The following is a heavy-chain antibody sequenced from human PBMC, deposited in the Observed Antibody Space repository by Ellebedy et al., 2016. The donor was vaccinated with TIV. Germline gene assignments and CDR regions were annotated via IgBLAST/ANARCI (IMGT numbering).Heavy chain of an antibody. CDR2: IHPADSHT. CDR1: GYSFTTRW. D-gene: IGHD1-1*01. V-gene: IGHV5-51*01. Sequence: GESLKISCQGSGYSFTTRWIGWARQMPGKVLEWVGIIHPADSHTKYSPSFQGQVTISADKSIRTAYLQLSNLKASDTAIYYCSIAVDDTTWFDPWGQGTLVTVSS. J-gene: IGHJ5*02. CDR3: SIAVDDTTWFDP.